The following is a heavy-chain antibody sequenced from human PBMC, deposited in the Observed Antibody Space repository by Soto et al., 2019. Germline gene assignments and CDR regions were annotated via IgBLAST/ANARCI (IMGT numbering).Heavy chain of an antibody. CDR2: IYYSGST. CDR1: GGSISSYY. J-gene: IGHJ3*02. CDR3: ARDSMYCSGGSCYPDDAFDI. Sequence: PSETLSLTCTVSGGSISSYYWSWIRQPPGKGLEWIGYIYYSGSTNYNPSLKGRVTISVDTSKNQFSLKLSSVTAADTAVYYCARDSMYCSGGSCYPDDAFDIWGQGTMVTVSS. D-gene: IGHD2-15*01. V-gene: IGHV4-59*01.